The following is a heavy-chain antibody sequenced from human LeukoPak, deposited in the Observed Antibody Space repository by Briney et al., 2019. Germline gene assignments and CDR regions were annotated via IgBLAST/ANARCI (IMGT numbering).Heavy chain of an antibody. V-gene: IGHV4-59*11. J-gene: IGHJ3*01. Sequence: SETLSLTCTVSGGSISGHYWTWIRQTPGKGLEWIGYISDSGTTNYNPSLRRRLTISVDSSKNQFSLKLSSVTAADTAVYYCARGLWGGGYHWGQGTMVTVSS. CDR2: ISDSGTT. D-gene: IGHD3-10*01. CDR3: ARGLWGGGYH. CDR1: GGSISGHY.